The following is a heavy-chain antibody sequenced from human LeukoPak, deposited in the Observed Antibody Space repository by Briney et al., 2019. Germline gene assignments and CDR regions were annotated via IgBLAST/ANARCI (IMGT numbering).Heavy chain of an antibody. CDR2: IYYSGSI. CDR1: GGSISSYH. V-gene: IGHV4-59*12. J-gene: IGHJ4*02. D-gene: IGHD2-2*01. CDR3: ARERAPCSSTSCSIKYYFDY. Sequence: SETLSLTCTVSGGSISSYHWSWIRQPPGKGLEWIGYIYYSGSINYNPSLKSRVTISVDTSKNQFSLKLSSVTAADTAVYYCARERAPCSSTSCSIKYYFDYWGQGTLVTVSS.